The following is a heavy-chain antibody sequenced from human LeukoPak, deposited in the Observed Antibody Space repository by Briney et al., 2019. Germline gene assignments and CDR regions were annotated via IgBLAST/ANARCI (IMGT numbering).Heavy chain of an antibody. CDR3: ARGGWIQLHKVGYYYYYYMDV. CDR2: IYTSGST. CDR1: GGSISSYC. D-gene: IGHD5-18*01. V-gene: IGHV4-4*07. Sequence: SETLSLTCTVSGGSISSYCWSWLRQPAGKGLEWIGRIYTSGSTNYNPSLKSRVTMSVDTSKNQFSLKLSSVTAADTAVYYCARGGWIQLHKVGYYYYYYMDVWGKGTTVTVSS. J-gene: IGHJ6*03.